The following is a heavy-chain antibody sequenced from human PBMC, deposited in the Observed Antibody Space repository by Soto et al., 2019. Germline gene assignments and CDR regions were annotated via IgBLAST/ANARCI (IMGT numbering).Heavy chain of an antibody. CDR2: IIPISGTA. V-gene: IGHV1-69*01. CDR1: GGTFSSYA. Sequence: QVQLVQSGAEVKKPGSSVKVSCKASGGTFSSYAISWVRQAPGQGREWMGGIIPISGTANYAQKFQGRVTITADESTSTAYMELSRLRSEDTAVYYCARAQGSSTSLEIYYYYYYGMDVWGQGTTVTVSS. J-gene: IGHJ6*02. CDR3: ARAQGSSTSLEIYYYYYYGMDV. D-gene: IGHD2-2*01.